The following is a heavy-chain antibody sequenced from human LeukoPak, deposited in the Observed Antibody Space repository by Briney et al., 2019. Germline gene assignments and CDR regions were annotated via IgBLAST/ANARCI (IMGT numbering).Heavy chain of an antibody. V-gene: IGHV4-38-2*02. CDR2: IYHSGST. CDR1: GYSISSGYY. J-gene: IGHJ5*02. CDR3: AREAGSNGSVGP. D-gene: IGHD6-13*01. Sequence: SETLSLTCTVSGYSISSGYYWGWIRQPPGKGLEWIGSIYHSGSTYYNPSLKSRVTISVDTSKNQFSLKLSSVTAADTAVYYCAREAGSNGSVGPWGQGPLVTVSS.